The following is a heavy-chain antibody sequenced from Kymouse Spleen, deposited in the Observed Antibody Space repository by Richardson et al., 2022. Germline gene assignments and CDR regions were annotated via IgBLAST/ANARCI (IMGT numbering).Heavy chain of an antibody. CDR1: GFTFSSYW. CDR3: ARGEAAGYYYGMDV. CDR2: INSDGSST. Sequence: EVQLVESGGGLVQPGGSLRLSCAASGFTFSSYWMHWVRQAPGKGLVWVSRINSDGSSTSYADSVKGRFTISRDNAKNTLYLQMNSLRAEDTAVYYCARGEAAGYYYGMDVWGQGTTVTVSS. V-gene: IGHV3-74*01. J-gene: IGHJ6*02. D-gene: IGHD6-13*01.